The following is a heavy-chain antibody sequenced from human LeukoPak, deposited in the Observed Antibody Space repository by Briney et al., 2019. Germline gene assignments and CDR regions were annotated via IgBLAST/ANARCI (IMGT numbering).Heavy chain of an antibody. CDR1: GLSFGSYG. V-gene: IGHV3-30*03. J-gene: IGHJ4*02. D-gene: IGHD6-19*01. CDR2: ISHEGSYQ. Sequence: GGSLRLSCAASGLSFGSYGMHWVRQAPGKGLEWVAVISHEGSYQNYGDSVKGRFTISRDNSKNMVFLQMNSLSAEDTAVYYCARTREQWQVLDYWGQGTRVTVSS. CDR3: ARTREQWQVLDY.